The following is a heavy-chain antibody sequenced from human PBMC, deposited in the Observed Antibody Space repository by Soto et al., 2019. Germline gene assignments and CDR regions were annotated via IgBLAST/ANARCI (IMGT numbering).Heavy chain of an antibody. CDR2: IIPVFGRV. CDR1: GGTFSSRA. Sequence: QVQLVLSGPEVKKTGTSVKVSCKASGGTFSSRAISWVRQAPGQGLEWMGGIIPVFGRVNYAAKFQDRVTITADESTGTVYMELSSLRSEDTALYYCANSRGGTFLGYHGMDIWGQGTTVSVSS. V-gene: IGHV1-69*01. CDR3: ANSRGGTFLGYHGMDI. D-gene: IGHD3-16*01. J-gene: IGHJ6*02.